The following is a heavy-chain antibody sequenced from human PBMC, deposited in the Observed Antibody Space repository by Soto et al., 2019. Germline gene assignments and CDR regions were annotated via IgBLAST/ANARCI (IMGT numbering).Heavy chain of an antibody. J-gene: IGHJ4*02. CDR1: GGSFSGYY. CDR3: ARGIQGDYYDSSGYYN. D-gene: IGHD3-22*01. CDR2: INHSGST. V-gene: IGHV4-34*01. Sequence: XXTLSLPYAVYGGSFSGYYWAWILQPPGKGLEWIGEINHSGSTNYNPSLKSRVTISVDTSKNQFSLKLSSVTAADTAVYYCARGIQGDYYDSSGYYNWGQGTLVTSPQ.